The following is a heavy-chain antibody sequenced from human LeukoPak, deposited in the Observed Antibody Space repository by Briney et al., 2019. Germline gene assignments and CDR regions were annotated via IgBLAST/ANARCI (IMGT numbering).Heavy chain of an antibody. Sequence: GGSLRLSCAASGFSFSSNSMSWVRQAPGKGLEWVSAISGSGGRTFYADSVKGRFTISRDNSKNMVYLEMNSLRVEDTAVYYCGKDSYVGVNWFDPRGQGTLVTVSS. D-gene: IGHD1-26*01. J-gene: IGHJ5*02. V-gene: IGHV3-23*01. CDR2: ISGSGGRT. CDR3: GKDSYVGVNWFDP. CDR1: GFSFSSNS.